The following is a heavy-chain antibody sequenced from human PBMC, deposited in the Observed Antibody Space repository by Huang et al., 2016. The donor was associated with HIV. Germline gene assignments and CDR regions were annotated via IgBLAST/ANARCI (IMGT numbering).Heavy chain of an antibody. CDR2: INTGNGYT. J-gene: IGHJ6*03. CDR1: GYTFTTYG. D-gene: IGHD3-22*01. V-gene: IGHV1-18*01. CDR3: ARDFRKGHYYDSNGKRRLLYYYYMDV. Sequence: QVHLVQSGAEVKKPGASVKVSCKDSGYTFTTYGLSWVRQAPGQGLEWMGGINTGNGYTNYAQKFQGRGTLAADTPTRTAYMEVRSLRSDDTAVYYCARDFRKGHYYDSNGKRRLLYYYYMDVWGKGTTVIVSS.